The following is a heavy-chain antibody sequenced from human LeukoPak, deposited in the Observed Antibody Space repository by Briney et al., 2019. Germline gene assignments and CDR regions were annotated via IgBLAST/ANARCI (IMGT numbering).Heavy chain of an antibody. CDR1: GFTFSSYA. D-gene: IGHD4-17*01. J-gene: IGHJ4*02. CDR2: ISYDGSNK. CDR3: ARDLAPYGDYGNGNYFDY. V-gene: IGHV3-30-3*01. Sequence: GGSLRLSCAASGFTFSSYAMHWVRQAPGKGLEWVAVISYDGSNKYYADSVKGRFTISRDNSKNTLYLQMNSLRAEDTAVYYCARDLAPYGDYGNGNYFDYWGQGTLVTVSS.